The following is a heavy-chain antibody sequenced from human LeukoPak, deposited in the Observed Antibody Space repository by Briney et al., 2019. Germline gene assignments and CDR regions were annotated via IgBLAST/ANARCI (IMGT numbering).Heavy chain of an antibody. Sequence: ASVKVSCKASGYTFTSYGISWVRQAPGQGLEWMGWISASNGNTNYAQTLQGRVTMTTDTSTTTAYMELRSLRSDVTAAYYCARGMVSHRNYYDSSGYPTPIDYWGQGTLVTVPS. V-gene: IGHV1-18*01. CDR3: ARGMVSHRNYYDSSGYPTPIDY. CDR1: GYTFTSYG. J-gene: IGHJ4*02. D-gene: IGHD3-22*01. CDR2: ISASNGNT.